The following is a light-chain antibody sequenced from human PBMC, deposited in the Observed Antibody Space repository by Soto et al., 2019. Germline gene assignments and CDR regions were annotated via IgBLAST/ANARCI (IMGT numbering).Light chain of an antibody. J-gene: IGLJ1*01. V-gene: IGLV2-11*01. Sequence: QSVLTQPRSLSGSPGQSVTITCTGTSSDVGGYNYVSWYQQHPGKAPKLMIYDVSKRPSGVPDRFSGSKSGNTASLTISGLQAEDEADYYCCSYAGSYSNYVFGTGTQVTVL. CDR1: SSDVGGYNY. CDR2: DVS. CDR3: CSYAGSYSNYV.